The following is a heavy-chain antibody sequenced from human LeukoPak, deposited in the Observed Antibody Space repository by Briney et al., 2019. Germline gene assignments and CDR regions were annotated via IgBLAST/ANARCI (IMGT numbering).Heavy chain of an antibody. Sequence: GRSLRLSCAGSGFTSDDCAMHWVRHAPGKGLEWVSGISWNSGSIGYADSVRGRFTISRDNAKNSLYLQMNGLRAEDTALYYCAKGRGYELPLDNWGQGTLVTVSS. CDR1: GFTSDDCA. CDR2: ISWNSGSI. J-gene: IGHJ4*02. D-gene: IGHD2-2*01. V-gene: IGHV3-9*02. CDR3: AKGRGYELPLDN.